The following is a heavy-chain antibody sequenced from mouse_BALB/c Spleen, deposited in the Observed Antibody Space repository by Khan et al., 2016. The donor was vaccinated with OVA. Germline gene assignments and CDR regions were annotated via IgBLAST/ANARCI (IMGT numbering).Heavy chain of an antibody. Sequence: EVELVESGGGLVQPGGSRKLSCAASGFTFSGFGMHWVRQAPEKGLEWVAYISSGSSTNYYADTVKGRFTISRDNPKNTLFLQMTSLRFEDTAMYYCARGGYYYFDYWCQGTTLTVSS. CDR1: GFTFSGFG. CDR2: ISSGSSTN. V-gene: IGHV5-17*02. CDR3: ARGGYYYFDY. J-gene: IGHJ2*01.